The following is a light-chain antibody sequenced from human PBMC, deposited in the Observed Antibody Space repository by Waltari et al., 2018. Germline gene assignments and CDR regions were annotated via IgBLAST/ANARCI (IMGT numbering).Light chain of an antibody. V-gene: IGKV1-NL1*01. CDR2: ATS. CDR1: QGISNS. Sequence: DIQMTQSPSSLSASVGDRVTITCRASQGISNSLAWYQQKPGKAPKLLLYATSRLESGVPSRFSGSGSGTDYTLTISSLQPEDFATYYCQQYYSTPRRTFGQGTKVEIK. J-gene: IGKJ1*01. CDR3: QQYYSTPRRT.